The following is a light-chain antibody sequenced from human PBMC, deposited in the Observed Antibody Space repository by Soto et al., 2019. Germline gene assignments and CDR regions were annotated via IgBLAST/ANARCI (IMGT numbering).Light chain of an antibody. CDR3: QTWGTGIQGV. V-gene: IGLV4-69*01. CDR1: SGHSSYA. CDR2: LNSDGSH. Sequence: QLVLTQSLYASASLGDSVKLTCTLSSGHSSYAIAWHQQQPEKGPRYLMKLNSDGSHSKGDGIPDRFSGSSSGAERYLTISSLQSEDEADYYCQTWGTGIQGVFGGGTKLTVL. J-gene: IGLJ3*02.